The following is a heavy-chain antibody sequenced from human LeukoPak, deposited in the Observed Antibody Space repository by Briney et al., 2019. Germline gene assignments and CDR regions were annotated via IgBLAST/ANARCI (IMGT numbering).Heavy chain of an antibody. CDR3: ARGSSWGFHAFDI. D-gene: IGHD6-13*01. CDR2: IIPIFGTA. J-gene: IGHJ3*02. CDR1: GGTFSSYA. Sequence: ASVKVSCKASGGTFSSYAISWVRQAPGQGLEWMGGIIPIFGTANYAQKFQGRVTITTDEPTSTAYMELSSLRSEDTAVYYCARGSSWGFHAFDIWGQGTMVTVSS. V-gene: IGHV1-69*05.